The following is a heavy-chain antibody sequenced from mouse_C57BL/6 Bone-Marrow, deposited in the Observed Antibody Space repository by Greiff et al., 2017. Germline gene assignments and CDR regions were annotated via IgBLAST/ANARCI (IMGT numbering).Heavy chain of an antibody. V-gene: IGHV5-6*02. Sequence: DVMLVESGGDLVKPGGSLKLSCAASGFTFSSYGMSWVRQTPDKRLEWVATISSGGSYTYYPDSVKGRFTISRDNAKNTPYLQMSSLKSEDTAMYCGARHVTRDSGYAMDYWGQGTSVTVSS. D-gene: IGHD3-3*01. J-gene: IGHJ4*01. CDR1: GFTFSSYG. CDR3: ARHVTRDSGYAMDY. CDR2: ISSGGSYT.